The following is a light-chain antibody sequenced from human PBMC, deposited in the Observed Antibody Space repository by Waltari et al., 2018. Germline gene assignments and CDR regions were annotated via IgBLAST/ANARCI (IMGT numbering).Light chain of an antibody. V-gene: IGLV2-14*01. Sequence: QSALPPPSPLSGSPGQSITISCTGTCSDVGACNYVPWYQQHPGKAPKLMIYDVSKRPSGVSKRFSGSKSGSTASLTISGLQAEDEADYYCSSYTSSSTWVFGGGTKLTVL. CDR2: DVS. CDR1: CSDVGACNY. CDR3: SSYTSSSTWV. J-gene: IGLJ3*02.